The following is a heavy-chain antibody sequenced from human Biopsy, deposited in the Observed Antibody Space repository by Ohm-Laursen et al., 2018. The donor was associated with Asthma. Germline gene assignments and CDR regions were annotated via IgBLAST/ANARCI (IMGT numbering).Heavy chain of an antibody. J-gene: IGHJ6*02. V-gene: IGHV1-18*01. CDR3: ARTGDFSPYYGIDV. D-gene: IGHD3-10*01. Sequence: GSSVKVSCKTSGYTFNSAGITWVRQAPGQGLEWMGWISVYNGNTKVAQKLQDRVTMITDTSTSTAYMELRSLRSDDTAVYFCARTGDFSPYYGIDVRGQGTTVPVS. CDR1: GYTFNSAG. CDR2: ISVYNGNT.